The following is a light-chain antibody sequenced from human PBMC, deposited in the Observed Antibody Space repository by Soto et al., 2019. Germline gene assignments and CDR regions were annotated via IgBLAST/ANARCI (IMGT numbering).Light chain of an antibody. CDR2: DAS. J-gene: IGKJ1*01. Sequence: EIVMTQSPATLSVSPGEGATLSCRASQSINTNLAWYQQKPGQAPRLLIYDASTRATGIPARISGCGSGTEFTLTIRCLQSEDFAVYCCQQYKNWRTFGQGTKVAIK. CDR3: QQYKNWRT. V-gene: IGKV3-15*01. CDR1: QSINTN.